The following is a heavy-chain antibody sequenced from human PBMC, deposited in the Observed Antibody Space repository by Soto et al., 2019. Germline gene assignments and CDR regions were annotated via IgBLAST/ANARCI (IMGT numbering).Heavy chain of an antibody. J-gene: IGHJ2*01. Sequence: QVPLVQSGAEVKKPGSSVKVSCKASGGTFSSYTISWVRQAPGQGLEWMGRIIPILGIANYAQKFQGRVTITADKSTSTAYMELSSLRSEDTAVYYCARTPWGYCSGGSCYQTYWYFDLWGRGTLVTVSS. CDR1: GGTFSSYT. V-gene: IGHV1-69*02. D-gene: IGHD2-15*01. CDR3: ARTPWGYCSGGSCYQTYWYFDL. CDR2: IIPILGIA.